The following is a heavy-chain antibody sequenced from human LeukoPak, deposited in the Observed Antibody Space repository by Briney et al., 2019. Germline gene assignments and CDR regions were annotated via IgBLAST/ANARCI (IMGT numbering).Heavy chain of an antibody. V-gene: IGHV3-48*01. Sequence: GGSLRLPCAASGFTFSSYSMNWVRQAPGKGLEWVSYISSSSSTIYYADSVKGRFTISRDNAKNSLYLQMNSLRAEDTAVYYCAREPYCSGGSCQSYGMDVWGQGTTVTVSS. CDR3: AREPYCSGGSCQSYGMDV. CDR1: GFTFSSYS. D-gene: IGHD2-15*01. CDR2: ISSSSSTI. J-gene: IGHJ6*02.